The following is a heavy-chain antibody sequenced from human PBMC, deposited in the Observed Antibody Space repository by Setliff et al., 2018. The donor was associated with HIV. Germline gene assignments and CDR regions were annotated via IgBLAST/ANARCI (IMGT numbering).Heavy chain of an antibody. V-gene: IGHV4-39*07. D-gene: IGHD6-6*01. CDR2: ISYSGST. CDR1: GGSMSSSNYY. Sequence: SETLSLTCTVSGGSMSSSNYYWGWIRQSPGKGLEWSGSISYSGSTSYHPSLRSRVTVSVETSKNQFSLKLTSVTAADTAVYYCARSNELIAARYFDYWGQGTLVTVSS. J-gene: IGHJ4*02. CDR3: ARSNELIAARYFDY.